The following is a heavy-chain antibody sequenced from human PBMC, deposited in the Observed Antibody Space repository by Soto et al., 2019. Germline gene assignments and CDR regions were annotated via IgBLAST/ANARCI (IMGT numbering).Heavy chain of an antibody. CDR3: ARGAGYDSFDY. D-gene: IGHD5-12*01. J-gene: IGHJ4*02. V-gene: IGHV4-30-2*06. Sequence: QLQLQESGSGLVKTSETLSLTCTVSVASISYGGFSWSWIRQSPGKGLEWIGYISHLESTYFHPSFKSRLTMSIDRTRNQFTLKLRSVTAADMAVYYCARGAGYDSFDYWGQGVLVTVSS. CDR1: VASISYGGFS. CDR2: ISHLEST.